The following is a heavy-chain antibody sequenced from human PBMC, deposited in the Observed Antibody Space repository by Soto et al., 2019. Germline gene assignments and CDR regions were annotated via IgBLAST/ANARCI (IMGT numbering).Heavy chain of an antibody. D-gene: IGHD2-8*01. J-gene: IGHJ6*02. V-gene: IGHV6-1*01. Sequence: SQTLSLTCAISGDSVSSNSAAWNWIRQSPSRGLEWLGRTYYRSKWYNDYAVSVKSPITINPDTSKNQFSLQLNSVTPEDTAVYYCARDCTNGVCYPSYHYGMDVWGQGTTVTVSS. CDR1: GDSVSSNSAA. CDR2: TYYRSKWYN. CDR3: ARDCTNGVCYPSYHYGMDV.